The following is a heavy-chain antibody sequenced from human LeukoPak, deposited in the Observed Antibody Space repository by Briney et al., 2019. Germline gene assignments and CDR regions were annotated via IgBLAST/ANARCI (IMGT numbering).Heavy chain of an antibody. CDR3: ARSVPGIAAAAYFDY. CDR2: INHSGST. V-gene: IGHV4-34*01. D-gene: IGHD6-13*01. Sequence: SETLSLTCAVYGGSFSGYYWSWIRQPPGKGLEWIGEINHSGSTNYNPSLKSRVTISVDTSKNQFSLKLSSVTAADTAVYYCARSVPGIAAAAYFDYWGQGTLVTVSS. J-gene: IGHJ4*02. CDR1: GGSFSGYY.